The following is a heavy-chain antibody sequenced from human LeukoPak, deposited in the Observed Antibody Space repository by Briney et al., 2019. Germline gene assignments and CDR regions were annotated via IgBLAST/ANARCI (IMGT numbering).Heavy chain of an antibody. D-gene: IGHD3-10*01. J-gene: IGHJ4*02. Sequence: PSETLSLTCTVSGGSISSSNYYWGWIRQPPGKGLEWIGSIHYSRSTYYNPSLKSRVTVSVDTSKNQFTVNLSSVTAADTAVYYCTRHFGSGRDDYWGQGTLVTVSS. CDR3: TRHFGSGRDDY. V-gene: IGHV4-39*01. CDR2: IHYSRST. CDR1: GGSISSSNYY.